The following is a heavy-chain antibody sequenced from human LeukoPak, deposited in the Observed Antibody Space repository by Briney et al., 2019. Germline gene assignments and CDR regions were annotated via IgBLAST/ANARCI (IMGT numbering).Heavy chain of an antibody. Sequence: GESLKISCKASGYIFSSYWIAWVRQMSGKGLEWMGIIYPGDSDIRYSPSFQGQVTISADKSINTAYLQWNSLKASDTAIYYCARFVGACSGGNCYSDYWGQGTLVTVSS. V-gene: IGHV5-51*01. CDR1: GYIFSSYW. CDR3: ARFVGACSGGNCYSDY. CDR2: IYPGDSDI. D-gene: IGHD2-15*01. J-gene: IGHJ4*02.